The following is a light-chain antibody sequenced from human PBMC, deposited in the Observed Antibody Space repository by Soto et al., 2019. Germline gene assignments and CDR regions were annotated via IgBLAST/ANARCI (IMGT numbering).Light chain of an antibody. CDR1: QSVRNNY. CDR2: GAS. V-gene: IGKV3-20*01. Sequence: EIVLTQSPGTLSLSPGERATLSCRASQSVRNNYLAWFQQKPGQAPRLLIYGASSRATGIPDRFSGSGSGTDFTLTIIRREPEDFAVYYCQQYGSSPPEKTFGQGTKVEIK. J-gene: IGKJ1*01. CDR3: QQYGSSPPEKT.